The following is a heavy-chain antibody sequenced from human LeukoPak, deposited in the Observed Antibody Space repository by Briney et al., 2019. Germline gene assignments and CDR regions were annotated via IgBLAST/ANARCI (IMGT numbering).Heavy chain of an antibody. D-gene: IGHD3-16*01. CDR3: ARDRIGGEEY. J-gene: IGHJ4*02. CDR1: GFTFSNHW. CDR2: IKGDGSEK. Sequence: GGSLRLSCAASGFTFSNHWMNWVRQAPGKGLEWVANIKGDGSEKDYVDSVKGRFNISRDNAKNSLYLQMSSLRAEDTAVYFCARDRIGGEEYWGQGTLVTVSS. V-gene: IGHV3-7*01.